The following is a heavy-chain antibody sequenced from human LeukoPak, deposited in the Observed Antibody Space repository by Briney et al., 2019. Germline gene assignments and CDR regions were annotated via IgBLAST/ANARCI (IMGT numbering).Heavy chain of an antibody. J-gene: IGHJ3*02. V-gene: IGHV3-21*01. CDR3: ARDQSSGWYKGAFDI. D-gene: IGHD6-19*01. CDR2: ISSSSSYI. CDR1: GFTFSSYS. Sequence: GGSLRLSCAASGFTFSSYSMNWVRRAPGKGLEWVSSISSSSSYIYYADSVKGRFTISRDNAKNSLYLQMNSLRAEDTAVYYCARDQSSGWYKGAFDIWGQGTMVTVSS.